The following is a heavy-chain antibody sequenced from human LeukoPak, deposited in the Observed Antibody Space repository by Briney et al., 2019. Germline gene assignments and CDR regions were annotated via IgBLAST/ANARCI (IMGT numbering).Heavy chain of an antibody. Sequence: GGSLRLSCAVSGVMFRNYWMSWVRQAPGKGLEWAANIDKEGNERSYVASVKGRFTISRDNAKNSLYLQMNSLGAEDTAMYYRPLYCSSANCHDAFDIWGQGTMVTVSS. J-gene: IGHJ3*02. CDR1: GVMFRNYW. CDR3: PLYCSSANCHDAFDI. D-gene: IGHD2-15*01. V-gene: IGHV3-7*03. CDR2: IDKEGNER.